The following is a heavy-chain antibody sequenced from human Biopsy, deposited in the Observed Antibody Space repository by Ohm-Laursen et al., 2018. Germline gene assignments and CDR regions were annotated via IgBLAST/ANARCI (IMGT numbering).Heavy chain of an antibody. CDR2: IYYTGST. CDR3: ARHAPSYSGSYWRYFDL. Sequence: GTLSLTCPVSGGSISSYYWSWIRRPPGKGLEWIGYIYYTGSTNYNPSLKSRVTISVDTSMNHLPLRLTSVTAADTAVYYCARHAPSYSGSYWRYFDLWGRGTLVTVSS. CDR1: GGSISSYY. V-gene: IGHV4-59*08. J-gene: IGHJ2*01. D-gene: IGHD1-26*01.